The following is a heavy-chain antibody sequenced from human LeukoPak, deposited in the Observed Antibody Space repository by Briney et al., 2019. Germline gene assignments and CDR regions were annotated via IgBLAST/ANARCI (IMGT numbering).Heavy chain of an antibody. V-gene: IGHV3-33*05. CDR3: ARDGSTNSQNWFDP. CDR1: RFIFSVYG. Sequence: GGSLRLSCLASRFIFSVYGMHWVRQAAGKGLDWVAFMSYDENTEYYIDSVKGRFTISRDNSKNTLFLQLNNLRPEDTGVYYCARDGSTNSQNWFDPWGQGTLGIVSP. CDR2: MSYDENTE. D-gene: IGHD2-8*01. J-gene: IGHJ5*02.